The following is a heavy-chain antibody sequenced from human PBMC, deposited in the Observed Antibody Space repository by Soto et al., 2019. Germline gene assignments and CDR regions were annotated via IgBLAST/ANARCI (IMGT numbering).Heavy chain of an antibody. Sequence: PGGSLGLSCAASGFTFSSYSMNWVRPAPGKGLEWVSSISSSSSYIYYADSVKGRFTISRDNAKNSLYLQMNSLRAEDTAVYYCGIWDIVVVPAAMPEWVPNVWGKGTTVTVSS. CDR3: GIWDIVVVPAAMPEWVPNV. D-gene: IGHD2-2*01. J-gene: IGHJ6*04. CDR2: ISSSSSYI. V-gene: IGHV3-21*01. CDR1: GFTFSSYS.